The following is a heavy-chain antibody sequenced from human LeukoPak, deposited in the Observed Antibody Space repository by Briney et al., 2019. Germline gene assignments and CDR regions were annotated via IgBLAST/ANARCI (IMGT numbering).Heavy chain of an antibody. V-gene: IGHV4-59*10. CDR2: IFTTGSA. CDR3: ARIVEHFMITFGGITSYYFDY. J-gene: IGHJ4*02. Sequence: SETLSLTCAVYGGSFSGYYWSWIRQPAGKGLEWIGRIFTTGSANYNPSLTSRVTMSVDTSKNQFSLKLSSVAAADTAVYYCARIVEHFMITFGGITSYYFDYWGQGTLVTVSS. CDR1: GGSFSGYY. D-gene: IGHD3-16*01.